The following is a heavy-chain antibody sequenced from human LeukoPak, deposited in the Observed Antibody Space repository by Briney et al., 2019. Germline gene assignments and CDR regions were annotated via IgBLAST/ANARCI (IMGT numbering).Heavy chain of an antibody. V-gene: IGHV5-51*01. CDR1: GYSFTSNW. D-gene: IGHD1-26*01. CDR3: ARLVGAMAAPRLFDP. CDR2: IYPGDSET. J-gene: IGHJ5*02. Sequence: GESLKISCKGTGYSFTSNWIGWVRQMPGKGLEWMGIIYPGDSETRYSPSFQGQVTISADKSISTAYLQWSSLKASDTAMYYCARLVGAMAAPRLFDPWGQGTLVTVSS.